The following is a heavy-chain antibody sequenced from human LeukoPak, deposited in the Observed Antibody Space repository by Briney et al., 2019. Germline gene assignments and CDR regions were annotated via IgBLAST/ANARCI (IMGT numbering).Heavy chain of an antibody. J-gene: IGHJ5*02. D-gene: IGHD5-18*01. CDR3: ARGGYSYRLNTNWFDP. CDR2: IISSSGYI. CDR1: GFTFSSYS. V-gene: IGHV3-21*01. Sequence: GGSLRLSCAASGFTFSSYSMNWVRQPPGKGLEWVSSIISSSGYIYYAEAVKGRFTISRDNAKNTLYLQMNSLRAEDTAVYYCARGGYSYRLNTNWFDPWGQGTLVTVSS.